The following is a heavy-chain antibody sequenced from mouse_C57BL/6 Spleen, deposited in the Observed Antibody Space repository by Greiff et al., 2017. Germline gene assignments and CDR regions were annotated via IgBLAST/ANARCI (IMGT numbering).Heavy chain of an antibody. CDR2: TWWDDDK. CDR1: GFSLSTFGMG. J-gene: IGHJ2*01. D-gene: IGHD2-4*01. Sequence: QVTLKVSGPGILQPSQTLSLTCPFSGFSLSTFGMGVGRIRQPSGKGLEWLAHTWWDDDKYYNPALKSRLTISKDTSKNQVFLKIDNVDTADTATDYCARTMIEDYFDYWGQGTTLTVSS. V-gene: IGHV8-8*01. CDR3: ARTMIEDYFDY.